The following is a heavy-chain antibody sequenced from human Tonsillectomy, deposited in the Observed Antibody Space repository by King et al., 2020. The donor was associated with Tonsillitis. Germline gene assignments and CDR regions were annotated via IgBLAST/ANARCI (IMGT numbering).Heavy chain of an antibody. CDR1: GYTFTGHF. Sequence: QLVQSGAEVKKPGASVKVSCQASGYTFTGHFLHWVRQAPGQGLEWMGWINPNSGGTKYAQKFRGRVTMTRDTSIGTAYIELSNLTSDDTAVYYCARPGGTWPTINWFDPWGQGTLVTVSS. J-gene: IGHJ5*02. V-gene: IGHV1-2*02. CDR2: INPNSGGT. D-gene: IGHD2-2*02. CDR3: ARPGGTWPTINWFDP.